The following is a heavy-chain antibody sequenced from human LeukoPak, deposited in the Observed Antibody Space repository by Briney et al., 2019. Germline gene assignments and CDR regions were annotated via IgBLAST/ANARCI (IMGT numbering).Heavy chain of an antibody. Sequence: PGGSLRLSCAASGFTFSTYAMHWVRQAPGKGLEWLAVISYDGNNKYSADSVKGRFTISRDNSKNTLYLQMNSLRAEDTSVYYCAKSQKRTVWFGEFLEPALSYYFDYWGQGTLVTVSS. CDR1: GFTFSTYA. CDR2: ISYDGNNK. V-gene: IGHV3-30*18. J-gene: IGHJ4*02. D-gene: IGHD3-10*01. CDR3: AKSQKRTVWFGEFLEPALSYYFDY.